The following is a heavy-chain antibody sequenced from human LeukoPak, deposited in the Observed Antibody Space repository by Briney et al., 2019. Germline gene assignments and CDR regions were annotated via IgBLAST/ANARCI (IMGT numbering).Heavy chain of an antibody. J-gene: IGHJ4*02. D-gene: IGHD3-16*02. CDR2: ISSSGSTI. V-gene: IGHV3-48*03. CDR1: GLTFSSYA. Sequence: GGSLRLSCAASGLTFSSYAMNWVRQAPGKGLEWVSYISSSGSTIYYADSVKGRFTISRDNAKNSLYLQMNSLRAEDTAVYYCARDKKVSGYYVWGSYRPFDYWGQGTLVTVSS. CDR3: ARDKKVSGYYVWGSYRPFDY.